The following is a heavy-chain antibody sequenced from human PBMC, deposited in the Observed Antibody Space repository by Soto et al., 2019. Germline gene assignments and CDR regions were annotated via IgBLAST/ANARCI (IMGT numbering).Heavy chain of an antibody. CDR3: ARAAGYCSGGSCYTYYYGMDV. CDR2: IIPIFGTA. D-gene: IGHD2-15*01. J-gene: IGHJ6*02. CDR1: GGTFSSYA. V-gene: IGHV1-69*01. Sequence: QVQLVQSGAEVKKPGSSVKVSCKASGGTFSSYAISWVRQAPGQGLEWMGGIIPIFGTANYAQKFQGRVTITADESTSTAYMELSSLRSKDTAVYYCARAAGYCSGGSCYTYYYGMDVWGQGTTVTVSS.